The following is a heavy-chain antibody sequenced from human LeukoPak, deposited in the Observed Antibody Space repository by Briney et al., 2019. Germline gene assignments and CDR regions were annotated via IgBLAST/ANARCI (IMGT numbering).Heavy chain of an antibody. J-gene: IGHJ4*02. CDR2: IKQDGSEK. CDR3: ARDLQGYSSGWYRGDY. V-gene: IGHV3-7*01. Sequence: PGGSLRLSCAASGFTFRTYWMSWVRQAPGKGLEWVATIKQDGSEKYYVDSVKGRFTISRDNAKNSLYLQMNSLRAEDMAVYYCARDLQGYSSGWYRGDYWGRGTLVTVSS. CDR1: GFTFRTYW. D-gene: IGHD6-19*01.